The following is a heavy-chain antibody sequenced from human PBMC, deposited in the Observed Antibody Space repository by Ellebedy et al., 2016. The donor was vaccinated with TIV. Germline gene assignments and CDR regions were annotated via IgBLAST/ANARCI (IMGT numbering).Heavy chain of an antibody. Sequence: GESLKISXAASGFTFTSYGMNWVRQAPGKGLEWVASISGTGGHIYYADSVKGRFTISKDYDKDSLFLQMDSLRAEDTAVYYCARESVTGPTDYWGQGTLVTVSS. D-gene: IGHD2-21*02. CDR2: ISGTGGHI. V-gene: IGHV3-21*01. J-gene: IGHJ4*02. CDR3: ARESVTGPTDY. CDR1: GFTFTSYG.